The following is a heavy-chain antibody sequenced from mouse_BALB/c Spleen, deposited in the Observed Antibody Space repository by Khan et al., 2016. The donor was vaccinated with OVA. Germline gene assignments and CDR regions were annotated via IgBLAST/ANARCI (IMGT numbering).Heavy chain of an antibody. V-gene: IGHV1-7*01. CDR1: GYIFTSYW. CDR3: VNQGSSSAWFTY. J-gene: IGHJ3*01. Sequence: QVQLKQSGAELAKPGASVKMSCKASGYIFTSYWMHWVKQRPGQGLEWIGYINPATDYTEYNQKFKNKATLTADKSSSTAYMQLSSLTSEYSVVYYCVNQGSSSAWFTYWGQGTPVTVSA. D-gene: IGHD1-1*01. CDR2: INPATDYT.